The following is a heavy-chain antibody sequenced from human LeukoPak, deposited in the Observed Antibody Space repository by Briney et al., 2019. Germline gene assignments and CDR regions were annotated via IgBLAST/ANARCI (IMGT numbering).Heavy chain of an antibody. CDR2: ISGSGHST. D-gene: IGHD1-26*01. CDR1: EFTFSSFS. CDR3: ATPRSGNYFDS. J-gene: IGHJ4*02. Sequence: GGSLRLSCAASEFTFSSFSMTWVRQAPGKGLEWVSTISGSGHSTYYADSVKGRFTISRDNSKNTLYLQMNSLIAEDTAVYYCATPRSGNYFDSWGQGTLVTVSS. V-gene: IGHV3-23*01.